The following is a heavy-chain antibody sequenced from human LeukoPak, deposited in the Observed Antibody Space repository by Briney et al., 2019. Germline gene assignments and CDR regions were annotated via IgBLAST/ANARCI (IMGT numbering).Heavy chain of an antibody. V-gene: IGHV3-23*01. CDR3: AKDLEGLRFFLDAFDI. D-gene: IGHD3-16*01. CDR2: ISGSGGST. Sequence: GGSLRLSCAASGFTFSSYAMSWVRQAPGKGLEWVSAISGSGGSTYYADSVKGRFTISRDNSKNTLYLQMNSLRAEDTAVYYCAKDLEGLRFFLDAFDIWGQGTMVTVSS. J-gene: IGHJ3*02. CDR1: GFTFSSYA.